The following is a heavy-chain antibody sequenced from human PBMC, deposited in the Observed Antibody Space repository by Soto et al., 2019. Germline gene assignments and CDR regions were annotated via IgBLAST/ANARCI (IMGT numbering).Heavy chain of an antibody. CDR3: ARARIYSSSWYGGWFDP. J-gene: IGHJ5*02. D-gene: IGHD6-13*01. CDR1: GFTFSSYA. CDR2: ISYDGSNK. V-gene: IGHV3-30-3*01. Sequence: GGSLRLSCAASGFTFSSYAMHWVRQAPGKGLEWVAVISYDGSNKYYADSVKGRFTISRDNSKNTLYLQMNSLRAEDTAVYYCARARIYSSSWYGGWFDPWGQGTLVTVSS.